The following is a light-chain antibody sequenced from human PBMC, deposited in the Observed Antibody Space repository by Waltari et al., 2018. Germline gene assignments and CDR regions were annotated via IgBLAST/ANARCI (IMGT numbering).Light chain of an antibody. Sequence: GDTVTITCRASQGISSYLNWFQQKPGKDPKLLISGAYNLESGVPSRFSGSGSGTEFTLTISSLQPEYFAAYYCLQHNNYPRTFGQGTKLEIK. V-gene: IGKV1-17*03. CDR3: LQHNNYPRT. CDR2: GAY. J-gene: IGKJ1*01. CDR1: QGISSY.